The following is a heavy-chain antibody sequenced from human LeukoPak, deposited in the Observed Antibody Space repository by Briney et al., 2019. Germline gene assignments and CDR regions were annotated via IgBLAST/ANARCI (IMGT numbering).Heavy chain of an antibody. CDR3: ARRYTIFGVITIDY. V-gene: IGHV5-51*01. CDR2: IHPSNSDT. Sequence: GESLKISCKGFGYSFTSYWIAWVRQMPGKGLEWMGLIHPSNSDTKYSPSFQGQVTISADKSISTAYLQWSNLKASDTAMYYCARRYTIFGVITIDYWGQGTLVTVSS. CDR1: GYSFTSYW. D-gene: IGHD3-3*01. J-gene: IGHJ4*02.